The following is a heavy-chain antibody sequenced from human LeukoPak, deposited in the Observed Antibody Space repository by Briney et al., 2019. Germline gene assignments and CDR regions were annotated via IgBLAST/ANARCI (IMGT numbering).Heavy chain of an antibody. CDR2: ITIGDSPM. V-gene: IGHV3-11*01. D-gene: IGHD2-15*01. CDR3: ARTRGPCSGGRCYLYYFDY. Sequence: PGGSLRLSCAASGFTFTDYYITWIRQGPGKGLEWVSYITIGDSPMYYADSVKGRFTISRDNAKNALYLQMNSLRAEDTAVYYCARTRGPCSGGRCYLYYFDYWGQGTLVTVSS. J-gene: IGHJ4*02. CDR1: GFTFTDYY.